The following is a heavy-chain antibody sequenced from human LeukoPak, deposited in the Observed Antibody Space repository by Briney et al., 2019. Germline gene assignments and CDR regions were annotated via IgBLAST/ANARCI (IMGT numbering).Heavy chain of an antibody. D-gene: IGHD6-19*01. V-gene: IGHV4-34*01. CDR3: ARSVAGMGYFDY. CDR2: INHSGST. Sequence: SETLSLTCAVYGGSFSGYYWTWIRQPPGKGLEWIGEINHSGSTNYNPSLKSRVTISIDTSKNQFSLKLSSVTAADTAVYYCARSVAGMGYFDYWGQVTLVTVSS. J-gene: IGHJ4*02. CDR1: GGSFSGYY.